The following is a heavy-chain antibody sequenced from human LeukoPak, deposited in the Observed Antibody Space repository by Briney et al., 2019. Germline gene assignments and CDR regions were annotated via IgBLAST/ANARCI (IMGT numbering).Heavy chain of an antibody. CDR2: IFYSGST. CDR3: ARAPGARPFDY. V-gene: IGHV4-59*01. Sequence: SETLSLTCTVSGDSISSFYWGWIRQPPGKGLEWIGQIFYSGSTKCNPSLESRLTISIDTSKNQFFLQLSSVTAADTAVYYCARAPGARPFDYWGQGTLVTVSS. D-gene: IGHD6-6*01. J-gene: IGHJ4*02. CDR1: GDSISSFY.